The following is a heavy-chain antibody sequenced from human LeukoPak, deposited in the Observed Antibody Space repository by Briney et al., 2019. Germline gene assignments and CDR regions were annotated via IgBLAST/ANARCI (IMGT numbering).Heavy chain of an antibody. J-gene: IGHJ2*01. D-gene: IGHD2-2*01. CDR1: GGSISSSSYY. V-gene: IGHV4-39*07. CDR3: ARVVSCSSTSCFEDPTGYFDL. CDR2: IYYSGST. Sequence: SETLSLTCTVSGGSISSSSYYWGWIRQPPGKGLEWIGSIYYSGSTYYNPSLKSRVTISVDTSKNQFSLKLSSVTAADTAVYYCARVVSCSSTSCFEDPTGYFDLWGRGTLVTVPS.